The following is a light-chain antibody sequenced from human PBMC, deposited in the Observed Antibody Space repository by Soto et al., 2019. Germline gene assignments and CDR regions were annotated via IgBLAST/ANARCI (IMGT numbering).Light chain of an antibody. Sequence: QSALTQPPSASGSPGQSVTISCTGTSSDVGGYSYVSWYQQHPGKAPKLMIYEVNKRPSGVPERFSGSKSGNTASLAVSGLQAEDEADYYCSSYAGSNNHVVFGGGTKLTVL. CDR1: SSDVGGYSY. CDR3: SSYAGSNNHVV. V-gene: IGLV2-8*01. CDR2: EVN. J-gene: IGLJ2*01.